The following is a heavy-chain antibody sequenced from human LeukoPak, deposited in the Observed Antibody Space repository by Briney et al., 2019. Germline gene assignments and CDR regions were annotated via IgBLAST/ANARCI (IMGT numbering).Heavy chain of an antibody. Sequence: GGSLRLSCAGSGFIFNNYAMHWVWQPPGKGLEWVSGISWNSGSIDYADSVKGRFTISRDNAKNSPYLQMNSLRVEDTAFYYCAKDNRRHYTSGPNPDSLHWGQGALVTVSS. V-gene: IGHV3-9*01. CDR1: GFIFNNYA. CDR3: AKDNRRHYTSGPNPDSLH. J-gene: IGHJ4*02. D-gene: IGHD6-19*01. CDR2: ISWNSGSI.